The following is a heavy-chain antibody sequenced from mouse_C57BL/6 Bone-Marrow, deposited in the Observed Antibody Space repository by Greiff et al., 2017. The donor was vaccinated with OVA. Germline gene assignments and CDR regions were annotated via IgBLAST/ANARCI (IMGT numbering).Heavy chain of an antibody. CDR3: ARRRGYGNYVWYFDV. V-gene: IGHV1-53*01. Sequence: QVQLQQPGTELVKPGASVKLSCKASGYTFTSYWMHWVKQRPGQGLEWIGNINPSNGGTNYNEKFKSKATLTVFHSSSTAYMQLISLTSEDSAVYYCARRRGYGNYVWYFDVWGTGTTVTVSS. CDR2: INPSNGGT. CDR1: GYTFTSYW. D-gene: IGHD2-1*01. J-gene: IGHJ1*03.